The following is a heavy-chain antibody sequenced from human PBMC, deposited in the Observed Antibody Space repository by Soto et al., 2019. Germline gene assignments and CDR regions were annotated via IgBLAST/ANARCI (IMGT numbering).Heavy chain of an antibody. CDR1: GFTLSSYG. V-gene: IGHV3-30*18. CDR2: ISYDGGIK. J-gene: IGHJ2*01. CDR3: AKSAFCSGGNCYWYFDF. Sequence: QVQLVESGGGVVQPGRSLRLSCAASGFTLSSYGMHWVRQAPGKGLAWVAVISYDGGIKYFSDSVKGRFTISRDNSKNTIYLEMNSLRPEDTAVYYCAKSAFCSGGNCYWYFDFWGRGTLVTVSS. D-gene: IGHD2-15*01.